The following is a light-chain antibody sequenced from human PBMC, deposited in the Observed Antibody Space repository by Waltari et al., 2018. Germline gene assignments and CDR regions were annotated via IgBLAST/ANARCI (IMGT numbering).Light chain of an antibody. Sequence: DIQMTQSPSSLSASFGDRVHITCRASQDISNSLAWYQQKLGRAPKLLLHGASRLESGVPSRFSGRGSGTDYTLTISSLQPEDFATYYCQQYYDGPRTFGQGTKVELK. CDR3: QQYYDGPRT. V-gene: IGKV1-NL1*01. J-gene: IGKJ1*01. CDR2: GAS. CDR1: QDISNS.